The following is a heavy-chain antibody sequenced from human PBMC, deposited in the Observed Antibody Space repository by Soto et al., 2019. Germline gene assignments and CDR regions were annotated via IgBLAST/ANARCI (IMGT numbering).Heavy chain of an antibody. V-gene: IGHV1-69*12. D-gene: IGHD3-16*01. CDR3: AREVGGTGLQV. Sequence: QVQLVQSGTEARKPGSSVKVSCETSGGNFNNYGFNWVRQVPGQRLEWMGGIIPMFGIVKVGQIFEPRVAVTADQSTGIAYMELTRLRPEATAVYYCAREVGGTGLQVWGQGPLVIVSS. J-gene: IGHJ4*02. CDR1: GGNFNNYG. CDR2: IIPMFGIV.